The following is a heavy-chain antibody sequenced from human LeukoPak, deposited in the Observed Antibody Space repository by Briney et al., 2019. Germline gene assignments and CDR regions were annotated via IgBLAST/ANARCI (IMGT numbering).Heavy chain of an antibody. Sequence: PGGSLRLSCAASGFSFSANYMSWVRQAPGKGLEWVSVMYIGGGTYYADLVKGRFTISRDNSKNTLYLQMNRMRVEDTAVYYCARDRRSSGYDYWGQGTLVTVSS. D-gene: IGHD6-19*01. CDR3: ARDRRSSGYDY. J-gene: IGHJ4*02. CDR1: GFSFSANY. CDR2: MYIGGGT. V-gene: IGHV3-66*01.